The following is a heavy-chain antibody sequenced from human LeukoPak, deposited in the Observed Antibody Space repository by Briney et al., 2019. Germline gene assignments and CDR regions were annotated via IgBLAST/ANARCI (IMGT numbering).Heavy chain of an antibody. CDR1: GLTFSDFS. Sequence: GGSLRLSCAASGLTFSDFSMNWVRQAPGKGLEWVSSISSSSGSIFYADSVKGRFTISRDNAKNSLYLQMNSLRAEDTAVYHCARYDFILISYFDLWGRGALVTVSS. J-gene: IGHJ2*01. CDR3: ARYDFILISYFDL. CDR2: ISSSSGSI. V-gene: IGHV3-21*04. D-gene: IGHD3-3*01.